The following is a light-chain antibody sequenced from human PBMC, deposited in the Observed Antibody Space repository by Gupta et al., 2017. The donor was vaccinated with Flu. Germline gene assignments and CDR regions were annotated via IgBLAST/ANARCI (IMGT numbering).Light chain of an antibody. CDR2: EVS. V-gene: IGLV2-18*02. CDR1: SSDIGTYNR. J-gene: IGLJ1*01. Sequence: QSALTQPPSVSGSPGQSVTISCTGTSSDIGTYNRVSWYQQPPGTAPKLMSDEVSNRPSGVPDRFAASKAGNTAFLTISGLQGEDDAYYYCTSYTSSYTYVFGTGTKVTVL. CDR3: TSYTSSYTYV.